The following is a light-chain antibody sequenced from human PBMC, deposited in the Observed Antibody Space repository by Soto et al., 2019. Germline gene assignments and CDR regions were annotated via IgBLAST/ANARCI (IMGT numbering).Light chain of an antibody. CDR1: SSNIGGNT. CDR2: GND. V-gene: IGLV1-44*01. J-gene: IGLJ1*01. CDR3: AAWDDSLNAFV. Sequence: QSVLTQPPSASGTPGQRVTISCSGSSSNIGGNTVNWYQQLPGTAPKLLIYGNDQRPSGVPDRFSGSKSGTSASLAISGLKSEDEAYYYCAAWDDSLNAFVFGTGTKLTVL.